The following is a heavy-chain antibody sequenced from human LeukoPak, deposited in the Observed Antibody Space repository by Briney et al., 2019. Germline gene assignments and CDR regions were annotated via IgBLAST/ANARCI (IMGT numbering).Heavy chain of an antibody. D-gene: IGHD6-13*01. CDR1: GYTFTGHY. CDR3: ARDSSRSTWYGGSSD. J-gene: IGHJ4*02. V-gene: IGHV1-2*02. Sequence: ASVKVSCKASGYTFTGHYIHWVRPAPGQGLEWMGYINPDSGDTNYAQKFQGRVTLAGDTSITTTCMDLSSLRSDDTAVYYCARDSSRSTWYGGSSDWGQGTLVIVSS. CDR2: INPDSGDT.